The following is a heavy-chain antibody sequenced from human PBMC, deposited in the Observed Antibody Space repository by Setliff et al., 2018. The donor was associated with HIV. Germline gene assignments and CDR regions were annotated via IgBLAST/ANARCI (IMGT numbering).Heavy chain of an antibody. Sequence: ASVKVSCKASGYSFTDYFMHWVRQAPGQGLEWMGWISPDNGDTTTAQKFQGRFTMSEDTSTDTAYMELDILRSEDTAVYYCATTPGGCSGGNCYSLAHWGQGTLVTVSS. J-gene: IGHJ4*02. V-gene: IGHV1-24*01. D-gene: IGHD2-15*01. CDR3: ATTPGGCSGGNCYSLAH. CDR1: GYSFTDYF. CDR2: ISPDNGDT.